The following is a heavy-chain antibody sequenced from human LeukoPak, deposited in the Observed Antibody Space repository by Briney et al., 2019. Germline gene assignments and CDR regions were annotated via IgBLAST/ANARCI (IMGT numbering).Heavy chain of an antibody. Sequence: PGGSLRLSCEASGCSFDDYAMTWVRQAPGKGLEWVSGINWNGASTGYADSVNGRFTISIDSAKNSLYLQMNSLRAEDTASYYCARGPVSSYGRWFFDYWGQGTLVTVSS. CDR1: GCSFDDYA. V-gene: IGHV3-20*04. CDR2: INWNGAST. D-gene: IGHD4-23*01. J-gene: IGHJ4*02. CDR3: ARGPVSSYGRWFFDY.